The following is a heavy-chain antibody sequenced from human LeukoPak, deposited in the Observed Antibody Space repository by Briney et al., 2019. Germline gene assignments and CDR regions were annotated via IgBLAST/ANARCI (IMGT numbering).Heavy chain of an antibody. V-gene: IGHV1-69*01. CDR1: GGTFSSYA. Sequence: SVKVSCKASGGTFSSYAISWVRQAPGQGLEWMGGIIPIFGTANYAQKFQGRVTITADESTSTAYMELSSLRSEDTAVYYCARGVLLWFGELSNWGQGTLVTVSS. D-gene: IGHD3-10*01. CDR2: IIPIFGTA. CDR3: ARGVLLWFGELSN. J-gene: IGHJ4*02.